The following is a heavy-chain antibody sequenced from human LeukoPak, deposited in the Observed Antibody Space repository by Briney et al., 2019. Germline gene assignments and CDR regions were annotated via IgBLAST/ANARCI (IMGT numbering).Heavy chain of an antibody. CDR1: GGSFSGYY. V-gene: IGHV4-34*01. D-gene: IGHD2-21*02. CDR3: ARGYPRVVVTAIPVGKKALARSRFDY. Sequence: SETLSLTCAVYGGSFSGYYWSWIRQPPGKGLEWNGEINHSESTNYNPSLKSRVTISVDTSKNQFSLKLSSVTAADTAVYYCARGYPRVVVTAIPVGKKALARSRFDYWGQGTLVTVSS. J-gene: IGHJ4*02. CDR2: INHSEST.